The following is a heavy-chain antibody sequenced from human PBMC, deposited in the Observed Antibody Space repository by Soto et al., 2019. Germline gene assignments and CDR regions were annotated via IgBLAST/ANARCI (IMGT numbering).Heavy chain of an antibody. CDR3: ATADSSGYYESYFDY. D-gene: IGHD3-22*01. Sequence: AGGSLRLSCAASGFTFSSYGMHWVRQAPGKGLEWVAVIWYDGSNKYYADSVKGRFTISRDNSKNTLYLQMNSLRAEDTAVYYCATADSSGYYESYFDYWGQGTLVTVSS. CDR1: GFTFSSYG. V-gene: IGHV3-33*01. CDR2: IWYDGSNK. J-gene: IGHJ4*02.